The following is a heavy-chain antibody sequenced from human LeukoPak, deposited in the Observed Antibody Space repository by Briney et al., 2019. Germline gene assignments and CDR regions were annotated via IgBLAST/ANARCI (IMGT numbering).Heavy chain of an antibody. CDR1: GGSISSGGYY. V-gene: IGHV4-31*03. J-gene: IGHJ2*01. CDR3: ARDWGAAMGGYFDL. D-gene: IGHD5-18*01. Sequence: SETLSLTCTVSGGSISSGGYYWSWIRQHPGKGLEWIGYIYYSGSTYYSPSLKSRVTISVDTSKNQFSLKLSSVTAADTAVYYCARDWGAAMGGYFDLWGRGTLVTVSS. CDR2: IYYSGST.